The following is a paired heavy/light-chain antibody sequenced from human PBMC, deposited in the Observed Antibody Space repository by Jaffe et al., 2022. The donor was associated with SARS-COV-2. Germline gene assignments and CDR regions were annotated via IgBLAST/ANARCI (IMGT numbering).Light chain of an antibody. CDR3: QQYNNWPLT. CDR1: QSVSSN. CDR2: GAS. Sequence: ETVMTQSPATLSLSPGERATLSCRASQSVSSNFAWYQQKPGQAPRLLIYGASTRATDIPARFSGSGSGTEFTLTISSLQSEDFAVYYCQQYNNWPLTFGGGTKVEIK. J-gene: IGKJ4*01. V-gene: IGKV3-15*01.
Heavy chain of an antibody. CDR1: GFTFSSYP. J-gene: IGHJ6*03. CDR2: IIGSGATT. Sequence: EVQLVESGGDLVQPGGSLRLSCAASGFTFSSYPMTWVRQAPGRGLEWVSTIIGSGATTYYADSVRGRFTISRDNSKNTLYLQMNSLRAEDTAVYYCAKRDRPGDYYYYMYVWGKGTTVTVSS. CDR3: AKRDRPGDYYYYMYV. D-gene: IGHD3-10*01. V-gene: IGHV3-23*04.